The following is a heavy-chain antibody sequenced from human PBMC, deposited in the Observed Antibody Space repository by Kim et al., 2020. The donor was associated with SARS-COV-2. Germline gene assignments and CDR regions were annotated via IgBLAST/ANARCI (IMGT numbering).Heavy chain of an antibody. V-gene: IGHV3-23*01. Sequence: GGSTCYADSVKGRLTIPRDNSKNTLYLQTTSLRAEDTAVYYCARSYGMDVWGQGTTVNDSS. CDR3: ARSYGMDV. J-gene: IGHJ6*02. CDR2: GGST.